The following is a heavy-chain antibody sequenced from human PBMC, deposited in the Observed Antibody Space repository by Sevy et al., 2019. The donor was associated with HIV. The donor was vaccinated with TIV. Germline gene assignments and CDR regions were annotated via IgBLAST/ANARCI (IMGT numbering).Heavy chain of an antibody. J-gene: IGHJ4*02. V-gene: IGHV1-24*01. CDR2: FDPEDGEI. CDR1: GYTLTELS. CDR3: ATSYRIAVADFDY. D-gene: IGHD6-19*01. Sequence: ASVKVSCKVSGYTLTELSIHWVRQAPGKGLEWMGGFDPEDGEIIYAQKFQGRVTMTDDTSAETDYMELSSLRSDDTAVYYCATSYRIAVADFDYWGQGTQVTVSS.